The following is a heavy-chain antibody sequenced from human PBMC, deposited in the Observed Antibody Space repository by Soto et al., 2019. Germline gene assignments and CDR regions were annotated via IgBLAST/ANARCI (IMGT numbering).Heavy chain of an antibody. J-gene: IGHJ4*02. CDR1: GGSISINGYY. CDR3: SLHIGALETMPFDS. V-gene: IGHV4-39*01. D-gene: IGHD2-2*01. CDR2: IYHTGST. Sequence: SETLSLTCTVSGGSISINGYYWGWIRQPPGKGLEWIGSIYHTGSTSYCPSLKSRVTISVDTSKNQFSLKLISVTAADTGVYYCSLHIGALETMPFDSWGQGILVTVSS.